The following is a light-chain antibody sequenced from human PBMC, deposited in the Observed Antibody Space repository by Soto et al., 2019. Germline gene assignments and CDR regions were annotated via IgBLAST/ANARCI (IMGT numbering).Light chain of an antibody. Sequence: EIVLTQSPGTLSLSPGERATLSCRASQSVSSSYLAWYQQKPGQAPRLLIYGASSRATGIPDRFSGSGAGTDFTLTISRREHEDFEVYYCQQYGSSFTFGPGTKGDIK. CDR2: GAS. J-gene: IGKJ3*01. CDR3: QQYGSSFT. CDR1: QSVSSSY. V-gene: IGKV3-20*01.